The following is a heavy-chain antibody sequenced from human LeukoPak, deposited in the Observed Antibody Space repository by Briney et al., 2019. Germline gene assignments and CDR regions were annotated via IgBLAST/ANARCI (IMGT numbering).Heavy chain of an antibody. V-gene: IGHV1-18*01. CDR1: GYTFTSYG. D-gene: IGHD6-13*01. CDR2: ISAYNGNT. Sequence: ASVKVSCKASGYTFTSYGISWVRQAPGQGLEWMGWISAYNGNTNYAQKLQGRVTMTTDTSTSTAYMELRSLRSDDTAVYYCARDHEYSSSWYLDYWGQGTLVTVSS. J-gene: IGHJ4*02. CDR3: ARDHEYSSSWYLDY.